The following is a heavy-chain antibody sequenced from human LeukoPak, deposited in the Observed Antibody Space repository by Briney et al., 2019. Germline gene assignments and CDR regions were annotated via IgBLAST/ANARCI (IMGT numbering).Heavy chain of an antibody. Sequence: ASVKVSCKASGGTFSSYAISWVRQAPGQGLEWLGWISGYNAVTSYPQKIEGRVTMTTDTSTATAYMELRSLRSDDTAVYYCARGDYRVTHFYSDFWGQGTLVTVSS. D-gene: IGHD2-21*02. CDR1: GGTFSSYA. V-gene: IGHV1-18*01. CDR2: ISGYNAVT. CDR3: ARGDYRVTHFYSDF. J-gene: IGHJ4*02.